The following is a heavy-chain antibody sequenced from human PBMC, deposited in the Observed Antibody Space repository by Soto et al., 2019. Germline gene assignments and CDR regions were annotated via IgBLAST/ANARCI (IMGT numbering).Heavy chain of an antibody. V-gene: IGHV4-34*01. CDR2: VNDSGST. CDR3: ATDSATSYFGMDV. Sequence: SATLSLTWAGYGGAFTGNDRSWIPQPPGTGLEWIGEVNDSGSTNFNPSLKSRATISVDTSKKQFTLKLTSVTAADTAVYYCATDSATSYFGMDVWGHGTTVTVSS. D-gene: IGHD1-26*01. J-gene: IGHJ6*02. CDR1: GGAFTGND.